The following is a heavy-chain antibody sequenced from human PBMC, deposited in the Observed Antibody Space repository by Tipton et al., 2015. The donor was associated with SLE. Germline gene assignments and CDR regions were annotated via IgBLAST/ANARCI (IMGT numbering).Heavy chain of an antibody. D-gene: IGHD3-3*01. J-gene: IGHJ6*03. V-gene: IGHV1-69*01. CDR2: IIPIFGTA. CDR3: ARGAIVGVVFPRTPYYYYMDV. CDR1: GGTFSSYA. Sequence: QVQLVQSGAEVKKPGSSVKVSCKASGGTFSSYAISWVRQAPGQGLEWMGGIIPIFGTANYAQKFQGRVTITADESTSTAYMELSSLRSEDTAVYYCARGAIVGVVFPRTPYYYYMDVWGKGTTVTVSS.